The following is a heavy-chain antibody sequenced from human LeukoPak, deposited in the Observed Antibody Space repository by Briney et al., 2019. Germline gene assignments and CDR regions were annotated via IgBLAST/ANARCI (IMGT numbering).Heavy chain of an antibody. Sequence: GGSLRLSCAASRFTFSSYAMSWVRQAPGKGLEWVSGISGSGDSTYYADSVKGRFTISRDNSKNTLYLQMNSLRAEDTAIYYCWGSYSSPSDSGAQETWVTVPS. CDR2: ISGSGDST. D-gene: IGHD6-6*01. CDR1: RFTFSSYA. J-gene: IGHJ5*01. V-gene: IGHV3-23*01. CDR3: WGSYSSPSDS.